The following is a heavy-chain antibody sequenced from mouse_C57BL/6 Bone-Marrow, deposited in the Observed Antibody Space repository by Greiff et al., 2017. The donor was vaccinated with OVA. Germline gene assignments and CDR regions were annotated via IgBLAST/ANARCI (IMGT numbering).Heavy chain of an antibody. V-gene: IGHV1-81*01. CDR3: ARGSNYWLAY. D-gene: IGHD2-5*01. J-gene: IGHJ3*01. Sequence: VTLVESGAELVRPGASVKLSCKASGYTFTSYGISWVKQRTGQGLEWIGEIYPRCGNTYYNEKFKGKATLTADKSSSTAYMELSSLTSEDSAVYFCARGSNYWLAYWGQGTLVTVSA. CDR1: GYTFTSYG. CDR2: IYPRCGNT.